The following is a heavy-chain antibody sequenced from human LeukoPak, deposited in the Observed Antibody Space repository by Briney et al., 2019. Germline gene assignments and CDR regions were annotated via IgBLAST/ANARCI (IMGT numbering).Heavy chain of an antibody. CDR3: ATASFSYSSSSLDY. D-gene: IGHD6-6*01. J-gene: IGHJ4*02. CDR2: FDPEDGET. V-gene: IGHV1-24*01. Sequence: GASVKVSCKVSGYTLTELSMHWVRQAPGKGLEWMGGFDPEDGETIYAQKFQDRVTMTEDTSTDTAYMELSSLRSEDTAVYYCATASFSYSSSSLDYWGQGTLVTVSS. CDR1: GYTLTELS.